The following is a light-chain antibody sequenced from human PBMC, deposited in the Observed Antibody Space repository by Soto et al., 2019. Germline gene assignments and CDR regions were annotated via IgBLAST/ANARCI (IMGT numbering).Light chain of an antibody. J-gene: IGLJ2*01. Sequence: QSVLTQPPSVSAAPGQEVTISCSGSSSNTGNNFVSWYQHLPGTAPKLLIYDNDKRPSGIPDRFSGTKSGTSATLGVTGLQTGDEAHYYCATWDSSLIAGVFGGGTKVTAL. CDR3: ATWDSSLIAGV. CDR2: DND. V-gene: IGLV1-51*01. CDR1: SSNTGNNF.